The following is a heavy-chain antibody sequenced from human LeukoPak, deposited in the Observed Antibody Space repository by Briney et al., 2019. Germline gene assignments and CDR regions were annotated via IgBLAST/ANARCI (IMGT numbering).Heavy chain of an antibody. V-gene: IGHV4-39*02. J-gene: IGHJ3*02. Sequence: SETLSLTCTVSGDSTSSSTYYWGWIRQPPGKGLEWIGSIYYSGSTYYNPSLKSRVTISVDTSKNHFSLKLTSVTAADTAVYFCARLKYSSGWAGAFDIWGQGTMVTVSS. CDR3: ARLKYSSGWAGAFDI. CDR2: IYYSGST. CDR1: GDSTSSSTYY. D-gene: IGHD6-19*01.